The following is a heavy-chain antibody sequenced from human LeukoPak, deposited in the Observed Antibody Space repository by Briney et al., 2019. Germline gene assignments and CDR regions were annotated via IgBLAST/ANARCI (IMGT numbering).Heavy chain of an antibody. Sequence: GGSLRLPCAASGFTFSSYGMHWVRQAPGKGLEWVAFIRYDGSNKYYADSVKGRFTISRDNSKNTLYLQMNSLRAEDTAVYYCAKDPNRPGIAAAGTPSPFEYWGQGTLVTVSS. CDR1: GFTFSSYG. D-gene: IGHD6-13*01. V-gene: IGHV3-30*02. CDR3: AKDPNRPGIAAAGTPSPFEY. CDR2: IRYDGSNK. J-gene: IGHJ4*02.